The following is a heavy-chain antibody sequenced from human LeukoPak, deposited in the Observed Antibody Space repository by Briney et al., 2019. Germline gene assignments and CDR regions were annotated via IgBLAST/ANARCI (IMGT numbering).Heavy chain of an antibody. CDR3: ASSPLSYGYYYDSSGYYPDDY. Sequence: ASVKVSCKASGYTFTSYAMNWVRQAPGQGLEWMGWINTNTGNPTYAQGFTGRFVFSLDTSVSTAYLQISSLKAEDTAVYYCASSPLSYGYYYDSSGYYPDDYWGQGTLVTVSS. J-gene: IGHJ4*02. D-gene: IGHD3-22*01. V-gene: IGHV7-4-1*02. CDR1: GYTFTSYA. CDR2: INTNTGNP.